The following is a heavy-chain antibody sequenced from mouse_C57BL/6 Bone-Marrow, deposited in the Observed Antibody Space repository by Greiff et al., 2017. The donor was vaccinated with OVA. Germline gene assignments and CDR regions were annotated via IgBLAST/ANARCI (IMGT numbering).Heavy chain of an antibody. CDR1: GFTFSSYG. V-gene: IGHV5-6*01. CDR2: ISSGGSYT. Sequence: EVQGVESGGDLVKPGGSLKLSCAASGFTFSSYGMSWVRQTPDKRLEWVATISSGGSYTYYPDSVKGRFTISRDNATNTLYLQMSSLKSEDTAMYYCARPYYAMDYWGQGTSVTVSS. CDR3: ARPYYAMDY. J-gene: IGHJ4*01.